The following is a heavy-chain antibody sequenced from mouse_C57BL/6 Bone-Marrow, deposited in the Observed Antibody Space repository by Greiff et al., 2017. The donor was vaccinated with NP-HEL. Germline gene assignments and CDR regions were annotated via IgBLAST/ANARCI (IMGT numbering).Heavy chain of an antibody. V-gene: IGHV1-82*01. CDR3: ARLRITTVVATDFDY. Sequence: VQLQQSGPELVKPGASVKISCKASGYAFSSSWMNWVKQRPGQGLEWIGRIYPGDGDTNYNGKFKGKATLTADKSSSTAYMQLSSLTSEDSAVYFCARLRITTVVATDFDYGGQGTTLTVSS. D-gene: IGHD1-1*01. CDR2: IYPGDGDT. CDR1: GYAFSSSW. J-gene: IGHJ2*01.